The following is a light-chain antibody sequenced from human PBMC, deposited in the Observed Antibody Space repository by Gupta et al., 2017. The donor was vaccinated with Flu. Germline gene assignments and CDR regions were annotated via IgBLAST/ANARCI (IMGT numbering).Light chain of an antibody. V-gene: IGKV1-33*01. J-gene: IGKJ2*01. CDR1: KDISNY. Sequence: PSSMSASVGDRVTITCQASKDISNYLNWYQQKPGKAPKLLIYDASKLETGVPSRFSGSGSGTDFTFTISSLQPEDIATYYCQQEDNLPYTFGQGTKLEIK. CDR3: QQEDNLPYT. CDR2: DAS.